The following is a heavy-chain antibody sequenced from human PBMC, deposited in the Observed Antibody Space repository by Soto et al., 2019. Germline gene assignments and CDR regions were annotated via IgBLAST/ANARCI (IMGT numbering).Heavy chain of an antibody. V-gene: IGHV3-66*01. J-gene: IGHJ4*02. D-gene: IGHD4-17*01. CDR3: SMGGYYGCNCEGEINY. CDR1: GFTVSSNY. CDR2: IYSGGST. Sequence: EVQLVGSGGGLVQPGGSLRLSCAASGFTVSSNYISWVRQAPGKGLEWVSVIYSGGSTYYADSVKGRFTISRDNSKNTLYLQMNSLGAEDTAVYYCSMGGYYGCNCEGEINYWGLGTLVT.